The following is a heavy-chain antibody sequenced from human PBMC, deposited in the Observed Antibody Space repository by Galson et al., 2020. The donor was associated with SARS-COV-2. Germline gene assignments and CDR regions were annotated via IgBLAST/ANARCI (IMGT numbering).Heavy chain of an antibody. D-gene: IGHD5-18*01. J-gene: IGHJ4*02. CDR1: GFTFSSYG. V-gene: IGHV3-30*03. CDR2: IPYDGSNK. CDR3: ARDRGYSYGGTLLDY. Sequence: GESLKISCAASGFTFSSYGMHWVRQAPGKGLEWVAVIPYDGSNKYYADSVKGRFTISRDNSKNTLYLQMNSLRAEDTAVYYCARDRGYSYGGTLLDYWGQGTLVTVSS.